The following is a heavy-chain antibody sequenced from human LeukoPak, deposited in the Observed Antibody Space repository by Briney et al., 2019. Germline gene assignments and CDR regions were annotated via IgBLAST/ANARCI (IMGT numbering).Heavy chain of an antibody. D-gene: IGHD3-9*01. V-gene: IGHV1-69*04. J-gene: IGHJ4*02. CDR1: GGTFSSYA. CDR3: ATYPPPVLRCFVRPFHY. Sequence: SVKVSCKASGGTFSSYAISWVRQAPGQGLEWMGRIIPILGIANYAQKFHGRVTITEDKSPSTAYMELSILRSEDTAVYYCATYPPPVLRCFVRPFHYWPQGPLVTVSS. CDR2: IIPILGIA.